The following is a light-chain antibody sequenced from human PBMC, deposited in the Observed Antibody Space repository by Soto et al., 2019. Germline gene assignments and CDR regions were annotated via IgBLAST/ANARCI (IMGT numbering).Light chain of an antibody. CDR2: DVS. V-gene: IGLV2-14*03. CDR1: SSDVGGYNF. Sequence: QSVLTKPASVSGSPGQSITISCTGTSSDVGGYNFVSWYQQHPGKVPKVMIYDVSKRPSGVSNRFSGSKSGNTASLTISGLQVEDEADYYCSSYRSGSTRVVFGGGTKLTVL. J-gene: IGLJ2*01. CDR3: SSYRSGSTRVV.